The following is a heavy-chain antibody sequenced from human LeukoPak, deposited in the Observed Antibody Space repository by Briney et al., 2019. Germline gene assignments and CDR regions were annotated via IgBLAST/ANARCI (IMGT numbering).Heavy chain of an antibody. CDR3: ARDSVSGSLGY. D-gene: IGHD6-19*01. CDR1: GFTFSSNY. V-gene: IGHV3-30-3*01. J-gene: IGHJ4*02. CDR2: ISYDGSNK. Sequence: GGSLRLSCAASGFTFSSNYMSWVRQAPGKGLEWVAVISYDGSNKYYADSVKGRFTISRDNSKNTLYLQMNSLRAEDTAVYYCARDSVSGSLGYWGQGTLVTVSS.